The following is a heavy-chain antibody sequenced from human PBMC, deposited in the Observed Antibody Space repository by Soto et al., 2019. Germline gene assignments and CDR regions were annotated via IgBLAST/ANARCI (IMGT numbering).Heavy chain of an antibody. J-gene: IGHJ6*02. Sequence: EVLLLESGGGLVQPGGSLGLSCAASGLTFSSYAMSWVRQAPGKGLEWVSGISGSGGSTYYADSVKGRFTISRDNSKNTLYLQTNSLRAEDTAVYYCAKERGYNYGYDAMDVWGQGTTVTVSS. D-gene: IGHD5-18*01. CDR1: GLTFSSYA. V-gene: IGHV3-23*01. CDR3: AKERGYNYGYDAMDV. CDR2: ISGSGGST.